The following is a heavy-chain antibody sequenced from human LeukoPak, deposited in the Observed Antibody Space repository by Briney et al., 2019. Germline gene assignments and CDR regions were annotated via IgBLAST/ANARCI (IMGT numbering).Heavy chain of an antibody. CDR1: GLTVSSNY. CDR3: VKRGIMIRKVIIVGFHKEAYYFDC. J-gene: IGHJ4*02. D-gene: IGHD3-10*01. V-gene: IGHV3-66*04. CDR2: IYSGGTT. Sequence: GGSLRLSCVVSGLTVSSNYMSWVRQAPGKGLEWVSVIYSGGTTNYADSVKGRFLVYRDNSKNTLYLQMNSLRAEDTAVYYCVKRGIMIRKVIIVGFHKEAYYFDCWGQGTLVTVSS.